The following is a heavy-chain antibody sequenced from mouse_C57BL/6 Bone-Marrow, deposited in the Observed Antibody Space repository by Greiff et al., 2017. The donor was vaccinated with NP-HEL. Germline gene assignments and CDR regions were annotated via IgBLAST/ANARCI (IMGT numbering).Heavy chain of an antibody. CDR2: ISSGGSYT. V-gene: IGHV5-6*01. J-gene: IGHJ3*01. CDR1: GFTFSSYG. CDR3: ARHGITTDRFAY. Sequence: EVKLMESGGDLVKPGGSLKLSCAASGFTFSSYGMSWVRQTPDKRLEWVATISSGGSYTYYPDSVKGRFTISRDNAKNTLYLQMSSLKSEDTAMYYCARHGITTDRFAYWGQGTLVTVSA. D-gene: IGHD1-1*01.